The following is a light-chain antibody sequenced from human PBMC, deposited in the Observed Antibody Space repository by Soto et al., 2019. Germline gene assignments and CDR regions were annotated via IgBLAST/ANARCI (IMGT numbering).Light chain of an antibody. CDR3: QQSYSAPQT. CDR1: QSISGW. Sequence: DIQMTQSPSNLSASVGDRVSSTCRASQSISGWLAWYQQKPGKAPRLLIYDASNLETGVTSRFSGSGSGTEFTLTISNLQPDDLATYYCQQSYSAPQTFGQGTKGEIK. CDR2: DAS. J-gene: IGKJ1*01. V-gene: IGKV1-5*01.